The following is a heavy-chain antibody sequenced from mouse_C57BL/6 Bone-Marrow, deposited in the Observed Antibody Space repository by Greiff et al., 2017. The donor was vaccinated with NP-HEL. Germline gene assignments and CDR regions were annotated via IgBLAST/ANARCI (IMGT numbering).Heavy chain of an antibody. D-gene: IGHD1-1*01. J-gene: IGHJ4*01. CDR3: ATTTVVAGNAMDY. Sequence: VKVVESGPGLVAPSQSLSITCTVSGFSLTSYGVDWVRQPPGKGLEWLGVIWGGGSTNYNSALMSRLSISKDNSKSQVFLKMNSLQTDDTAMYYCATTTVVAGNAMDYWGQGTSVTVSS. CDR2: IWGGGST. V-gene: IGHV2-9*01. CDR1: GFSLTSYG.